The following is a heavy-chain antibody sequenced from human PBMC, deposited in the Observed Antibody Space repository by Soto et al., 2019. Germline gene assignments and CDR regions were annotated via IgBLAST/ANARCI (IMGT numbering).Heavy chain of an antibody. Sequence: SETLSLTCSFSGDSVTSHYLTWIRQSPEKGLEWIGYMHYTGITNYNPSLKSRVTISVDTSKNQFSLKLSSVTAADTAVYYCAGYVAAAGDWWFDPWGQGTLVTVSS. D-gene: IGHD6-13*01. CDR3: AGYVAAAGDWWFDP. V-gene: IGHV4-59*02. CDR2: MHYTGIT. J-gene: IGHJ5*02. CDR1: GDSVTSHY.